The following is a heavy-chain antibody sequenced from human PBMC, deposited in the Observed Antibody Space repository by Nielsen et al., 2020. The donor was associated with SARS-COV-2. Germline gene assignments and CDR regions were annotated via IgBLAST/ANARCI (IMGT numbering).Heavy chain of an antibody. CDR1: GFTFSSYG. CDR3: ARDLEYYGSGSYFHGMDV. CDR2: IWYDGSNK. D-gene: IGHD3-10*01. J-gene: IGHJ6*02. Sequence: GESLKISCAASGFTFSSYGMHWVRQAPGKGLEWVAVIWYDGSNKYYADSVKGRFTISRDNSKNTLYLQMNSLRAEDTAVYYCARDLEYYGSGSYFHGMDVWGQGTTVTVSS. V-gene: IGHV3-33*01.